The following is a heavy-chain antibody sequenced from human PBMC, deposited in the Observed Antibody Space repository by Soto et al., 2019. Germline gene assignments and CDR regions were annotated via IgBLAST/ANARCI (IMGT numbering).Heavy chain of an antibody. CDR1: GDSISTYY. Sequence: QVQLQESGPGLVKPSETLSLTCTVSGDSISTYYWSWVRQPPGKGPEWIGYIYYTGSTNYNSSLKNRVTISVDKSKNQFALKLSSVTAADTAVYYCARGRYDVLTGYYPWSYHYYMGVWGQGTTVTGSS. CDR2: IYYTGST. V-gene: IGHV4-59*01. D-gene: IGHD3-9*01. CDR3: ARGRYDVLTGYYPWSYHYYMGV. J-gene: IGHJ6*03.